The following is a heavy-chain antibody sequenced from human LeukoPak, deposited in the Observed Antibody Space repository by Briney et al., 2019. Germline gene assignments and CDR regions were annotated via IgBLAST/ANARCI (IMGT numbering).Heavy chain of an antibody. D-gene: IGHD3-10*01. CDR2: INPNSGAT. V-gene: IGHV1-2*02. CDR3: ARGRFGEWDNWFDP. CDR1: GYTFTGYY. J-gene: IGHJ5*02. Sequence: ASVKVSCKASGYTFTGYYIHWVRHAPGQGLEWMAWINPNSGATNYAQKFQGRVTMTRDTSISTAYMELSRLTSDDTAVYFCARGRFGEWDNWFDPWGQGTLVTVSS.